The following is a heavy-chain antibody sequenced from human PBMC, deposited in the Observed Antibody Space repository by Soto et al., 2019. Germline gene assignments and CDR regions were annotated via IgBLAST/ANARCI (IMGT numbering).Heavy chain of an antibody. Sequence: QVQLQESGPGLVKPSQTLSLTCTVSGGSISSADYHWTWIRQPPGKGLEWIGYISYSGSTYYNTSIKRRVTLSVDTSKNQVSLRLSSVTAADTAVYFCARFEVGCRYAFDYWGQGTLVTVSS. CDR2: ISYSGST. J-gene: IGHJ4*02. D-gene: IGHD2-15*01. CDR3: ARFEVGCRYAFDY. V-gene: IGHV4-30-4*01. CDR1: GGSISSADYH.